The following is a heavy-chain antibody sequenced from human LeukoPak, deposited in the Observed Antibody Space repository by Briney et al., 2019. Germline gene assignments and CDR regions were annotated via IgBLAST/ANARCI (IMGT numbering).Heavy chain of an antibody. J-gene: IGHJ4*02. CDR2: IYNSGST. V-gene: IGHV4-4*07. CDR1: GYSISSYY. D-gene: IGHD5-12*01. Sequence: PSETLSLTCTVSGYSISSYYWSWIRQPAGNRLEWIGRIYNSGSTSYNPSLKSRVTMSVDTSKNQFSLRLTSVTAADTAVYYCAKGDKVATDYWGQGTLVTVSS. CDR3: AKGDKVATDY.